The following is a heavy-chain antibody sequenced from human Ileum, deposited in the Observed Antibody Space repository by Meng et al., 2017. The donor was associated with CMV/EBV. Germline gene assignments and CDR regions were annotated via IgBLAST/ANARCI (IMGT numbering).Heavy chain of an antibody. D-gene: IGHD6-13*01. CDR2: MYYSWST. CDR3: VRVVIAAGTDWFDP. J-gene: IGHJ5*02. V-gene: IGHV4-39*02. Sequence: LQLHASNSGLVEPSVTLSLPRTASRDSLSSIRHYWSWIRLPPGKAPDFIASMYYSWSTYYNPSLKSRTTISLDTSKNQFSLNLTSVTAADTAVYYCVRVVIAAGTDWFDPWGQGTLFTVSS. CDR1: RDSLSSIRHY.